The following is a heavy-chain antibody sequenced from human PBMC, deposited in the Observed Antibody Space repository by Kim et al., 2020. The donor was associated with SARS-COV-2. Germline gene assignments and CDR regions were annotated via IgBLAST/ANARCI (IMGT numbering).Heavy chain of an antibody. Sequence: GGSLRLSCAASGFTFESYDMSWVRQAPGKGLEWVSTISGSGSSTYYADSVKGRFTISRDNSKNTLYVQMNSLRVEDTAVYYCSIFGVVITHYFDYWGQGTQVIVSS. CDR1: GFTFESYD. CDR3: SIFGVVITHYFDY. V-gene: IGHV3-23*01. CDR2: ISGSGSST. J-gene: IGHJ4*02. D-gene: IGHD3-3*01.